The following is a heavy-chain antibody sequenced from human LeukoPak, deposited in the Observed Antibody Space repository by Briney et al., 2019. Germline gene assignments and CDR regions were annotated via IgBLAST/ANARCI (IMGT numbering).Heavy chain of an antibody. J-gene: IGHJ4*02. CDR3: AKKDYAGFH. V-gene: IGHV3-23*01. CDR1: GFTFSDYA. D-gene: IGHD4-17*01. Sequence: GGSLRLPCAASGFTFSDYAMSWVRQAPGKGLEWLSTISTGDTTYSADSVKGRFTISRDISKSTLYLQMNSVGVGDTAVYYCAKKDYAGFHWGQGTLVAVSS. CDR2: ISTGDTT.